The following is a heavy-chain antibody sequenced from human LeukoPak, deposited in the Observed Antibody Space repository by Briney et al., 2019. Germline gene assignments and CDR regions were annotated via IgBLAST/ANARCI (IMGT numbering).Heavy chain of an antibody. CDR1: GFPLSSYG. CDR2: IWYDGSNK. J-gene: IGHJ4*02. V-gene: IGHV3-33*01. Sequence: GGSLRLSCAASGFPLSSYGMHWVRQAPGKGLEWVAVIWYDGSNKYYADSVKGRFTISRDNSKNTLYLQMNSLRVEDTAVYYCARERGISYDDYWGQGTLVTVSS. D-gene: IGHD2-8*01. CDR3: ARERGISYDDY.